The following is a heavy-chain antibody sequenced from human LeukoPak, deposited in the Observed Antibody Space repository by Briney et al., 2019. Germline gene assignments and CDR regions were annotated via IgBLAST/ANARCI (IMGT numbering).Heavy chain of an antibody. CDR3: ARMGGGGPGNWYFDL. V-gene: IGHV1-69*05. Sequence: ASVKVSCKASGYTFTGYYMHWVRQAPGQGLEWMGGIIPIFGTANYAQKFQGRVTITTDESTSTAYMELSSLRSEDTAVYYCARMGGGGPGNWYFDLWGRGTLVTVSS. CDR1: GYTFTGYY. D-gene: IGHD3-10*01. J-gene: IGHJ2*01. CDR2: IIPIFGTA.